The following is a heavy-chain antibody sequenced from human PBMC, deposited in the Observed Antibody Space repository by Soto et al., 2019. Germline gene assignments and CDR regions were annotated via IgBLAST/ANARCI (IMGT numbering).Heavy chain of an antibody. Sequence: QVQLVESGRGVVQPGRALRLSCVASGFTFSDYGMHWVRQAPGKGLEWVAAIWFDGDNKFYADSVKGRFTISRDNSKNPLYLQMNSLSGDDTAVYYCAREHSSTWYNGMDVWGQGTTVTVSS. J-gene: IGHJ6*02. V-gene: IGHV3-33*01. CDR1: GFTFSDYG. D-gene: IGHD6-19*01. CDR3: AREHSSTWYNGMDV. CDR2: IWFDGDNK.